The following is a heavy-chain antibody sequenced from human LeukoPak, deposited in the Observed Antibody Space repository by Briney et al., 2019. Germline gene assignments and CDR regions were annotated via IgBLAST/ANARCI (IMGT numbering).Heavy chain of an antibody. CDR3: ARKEGILTDYYFDY. Sequence: SETLSLTCAVSGGSISSSNWWSWVRQPPGKGLEWIGEIYHSGSTNYSPSLKGRVTMSVDKSKNQFSLRLSSVTAADTAVYYCARKEGILTDYYFDYWGHGTLVTVSS. J-gene: IGHJ4*01. D-gene: IGHD3-9*01. CDR2: IYHSGST. CDR1: GGSISSSNW. V-gene: IGHV4-4*02.